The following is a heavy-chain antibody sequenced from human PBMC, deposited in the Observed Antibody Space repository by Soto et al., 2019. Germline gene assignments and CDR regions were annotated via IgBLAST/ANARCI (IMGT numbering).Heavy chain of an antibody. V-gene: IGHV3-30-3*01. J-gene: IGHJ6*02. D-gene: IGHD4-4*01. CDR2: MSHDGSSK. Sequence: QVQLVESGGGVVQPGRSLRLSCAASGFSFSYYAMHWVRQAPGKGLEWVAVMSHDGSSKHYADSAKGRFTISRDNSKNTLYLQMNSLRAEDTAVYYCARVDRTVTTYYYDGMDVWGQGTTVTVSS. CDR3: ARVDRTVTTYYYDGMDV. CDR1: GFSFSYYA.